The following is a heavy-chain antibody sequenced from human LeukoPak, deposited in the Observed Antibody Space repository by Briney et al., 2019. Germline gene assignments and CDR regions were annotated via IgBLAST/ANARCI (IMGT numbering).Heavy chain of an antibody. Sequence: GSLRLSCAASGFTFSSYAMHWVRQAPGKGLEWVAVISYDGSNKYYADSVKGRFTISRDNSKNTLYLQMNSLRAEDTAVYYCARRRDGVQLWQPSGYYYYGMDVWGQGTTVTVSS. V-gene: IGHV3-30-3*01. D-gene: IGHD5-18*01. CDR1: GFTFSSYA. J-gene: IGHJ6*02. CDR3: ARRRDGVQLWQPSGYYYYGMDV. CDR2: ISYDGSNK.